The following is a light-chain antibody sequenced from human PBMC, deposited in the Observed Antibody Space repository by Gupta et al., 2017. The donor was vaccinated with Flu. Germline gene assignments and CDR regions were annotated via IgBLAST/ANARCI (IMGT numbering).Light chain of an antibody. CDR2: AAS. CDR1: QSISSY. CDR3: QHSHSTPWT. J-gene: IGKJ1*01. Sequence: PSSLSASVGDRVTITCRASQSISSYLNWYQQKPGKAPKVLIYAASSLQSGVPPRFSGSGSGTDFTLTISRLQPEDFATYYCQHSHSTPWTFGQGTKVEIK. V-gene: IGKV1-39*01.